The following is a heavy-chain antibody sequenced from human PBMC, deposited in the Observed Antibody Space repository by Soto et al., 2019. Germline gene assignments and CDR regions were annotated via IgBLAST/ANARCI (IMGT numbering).Heavy chain of an antibody. Sequence: SETLSLTCIVSGGSMSEYFYSWMRQSPGKGLEWIGYIYYLGSTDYNPSLKSRVTISVDTSKRQFSLRLTSVTAADTAVYYCARDGYDGSGSPYPAYWGPGTQVTVSS. CDR3: ARDGYDGSGSPYPAY. V-gene: IGHV4-59*01. CDR2: IYYLGST. CDR1: GGSMSEYF. J-gene: IGHJ4*02. D-gene: IGHD3-10*01.